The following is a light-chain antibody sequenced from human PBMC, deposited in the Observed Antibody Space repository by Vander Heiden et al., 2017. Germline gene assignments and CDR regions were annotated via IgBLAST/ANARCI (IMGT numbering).Light chain of an antibody. CDR2: GAS. CDR1: QSVGTK. V-gene: IGKV3-15*01. Sequence: EIVMTQSPATLSVSPGERATLSCRASQSVGTKLAWYQQKPGQAPRLLMFGASTRATGVPARFSGSGSGIEFNLTITSLQSEDFAVYHCQQYNNWPPWPFGQGTRVEIK. CDR3: QQYNNWPPWP. J-gene: IGKJ1*01.